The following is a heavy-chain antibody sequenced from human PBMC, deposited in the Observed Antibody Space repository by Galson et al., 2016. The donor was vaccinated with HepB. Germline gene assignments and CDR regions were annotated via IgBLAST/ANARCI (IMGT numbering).Heavy chain of an antibody. Sequence: SLRLSCAASRFTFSSYWMHWVRQVPGKGLVWVSRINPDGTYTNYADSVKGRFTISRDNAKNTLYLQMNSLRAEDTAVYYCARVIGYWGQGTLVTVAS. CDR3: ARVIGY. D-gene: IGHD2-21*01. CDR1: RFTFSSYW. J-gene: IGHJ4*02. CDR2: INPDGTYT. V-gene: IGHV3-74*01.